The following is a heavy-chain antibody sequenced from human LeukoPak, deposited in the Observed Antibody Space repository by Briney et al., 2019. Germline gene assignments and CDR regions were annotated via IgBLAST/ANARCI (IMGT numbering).Heavy chain of an antibody. CDR3: ARDLVTMVRGSGLGY. Sequence: SETLSLTCTVSGGSISSYYWSWIRQPPGKGLEWIGYIYYSGSTNYNPSLKSRVTISVDTSKNQLSLKLSSVTAADTAVYYCARDLVTMVRGSGLGYWGQGTLVTVSS. D-gene: IGHD3-10*01. J-gene: IGHJ4*02. V-gene: IGHV4-59*01. CDR2: IYYSGST. CDR1: GGSISSYY.